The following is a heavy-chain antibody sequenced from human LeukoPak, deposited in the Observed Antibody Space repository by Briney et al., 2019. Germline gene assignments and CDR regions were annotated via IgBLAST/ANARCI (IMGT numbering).Heavy chain of an antibody. Sequence: GASVKVSCKASGYTFSNYGINWVRQAPGQGLEWMGWISAYNDNTNYAQKLQGRVTMTTDTSTTTAYMELRSLTSDDTAVYYCARGVYPLDAFDIWGQGTKVTVSS. D-gene: IGHD2-8*01. CDR1: GYTFSNYG. J-gene: IGHJ3*02. CDR2: ISAYNDNT. V-gene: IGHV1-18*01. CDR3: ARGVYPLDAFDI.